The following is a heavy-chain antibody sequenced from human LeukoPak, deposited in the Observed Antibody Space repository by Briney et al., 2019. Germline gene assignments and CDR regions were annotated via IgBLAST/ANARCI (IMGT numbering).Heavy chain of an antibody. D-gene: IGHD3-3*01. V-gene: IGHV3-49*04. CDR1: GFTFGDYA. Sequence: GGSLRLSCTASGFTFGDYAMSWVRQAPGKGLEWVGFIRSKAYGGTTEYAASVKGRFTISRDDSKSIAYLQMNSLKTEDTAVYYCTRGSLKSDFWSGYSQLFDYWGQGILVTVSS. J-gene: IGHJ4*02. CDR2: IRSKAYGGTT. CDR3: TRGSLKSDFWSGYSQLFDY.